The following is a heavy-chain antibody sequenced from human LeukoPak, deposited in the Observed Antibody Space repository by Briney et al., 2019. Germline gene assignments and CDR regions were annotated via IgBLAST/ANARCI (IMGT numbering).Heavy chain of an antibody. D-gene: IGHD1-14*01. J-gene: IGHJ4*02. Sequence: ASVKVSCKASGYTFTSYGISWVRQAPGQGLEWMGWISAYNGNTNYAQKLQGRVTMTTDTSTSTAYMELRSLRSDDTAVYYCARDDEPTHSENYFDYWGQGTLVTVSS. CDR3: ARDDEPTHSENYFDY. V-gene: IGHV1-18*01. CDR2: ISAYNGNT. CDR1: GYTFTSYG.